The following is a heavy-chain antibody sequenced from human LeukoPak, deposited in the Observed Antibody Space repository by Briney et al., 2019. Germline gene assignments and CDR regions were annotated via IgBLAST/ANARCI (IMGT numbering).Heavy chain of an antibody. J-gene: IGHJ4*02. D-gene: IGHD4-23*01. Sequence: SETLSLTCTVSGGSVSSGSYYWAWIRQPPRKGLEWIGTLYYNGSTYLNPSLKSRVTISVDTSRNHFSLSLNSVTAADTATYYCARHPRDDYGGFGLDSWGQGILVSVYS. CDR1: GGSVSSGSYY. CDR3: ARHPRDDYGGFGLDS. CDR2: LYYNGST. V-gene: IGHV4-39*01.